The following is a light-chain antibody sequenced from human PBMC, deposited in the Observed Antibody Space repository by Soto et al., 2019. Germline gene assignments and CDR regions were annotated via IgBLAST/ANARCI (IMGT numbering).Light chain of an antibody. CDR3: QQYGRSPFT. CDR2: GAS. V-gene: IGKV3-20*01. J-gene: IGKJ3*01. CDR1: QSVSSSY. Sequence: EIVLTQSPGTLSLSPGERATLSCRASQSVSSSYLAWYQQKPGQGPRLLIYGASSRATGIPGRFSGSGSGTDFSLNISRLEPEDFAVYYCQQYGRSPFTFGPGTKVDIK.